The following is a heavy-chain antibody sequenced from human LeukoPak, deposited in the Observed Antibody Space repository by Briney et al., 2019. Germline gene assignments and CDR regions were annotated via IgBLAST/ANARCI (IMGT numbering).Heavy chain of an antibody. V-gene: IGHV4-38-2*02. CDR2: IDQSGST. J-gene: IGHJ4*02. CDR3: ARDQRPYDSSGYYYPVWDY. Sequence: SETLSLTCAVSGYSISSGYYWGWIRQPPGKGLEWIGTIDQSGSTYYNPSLKSRVTLSVDTSKNQFSLKLSSVTAADTAVYYCARDQRPYDSSGYYYPVWDYWGQGTLVTVSS. CDR1: GYSISSGYY. D-gene: IGHD3-22*01.